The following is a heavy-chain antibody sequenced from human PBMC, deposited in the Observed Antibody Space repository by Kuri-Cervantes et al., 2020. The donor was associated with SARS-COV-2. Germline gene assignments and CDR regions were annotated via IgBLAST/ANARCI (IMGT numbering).Heavy chain of an antibody. J-gene: IGHJ4*02. CDR1: GGSISSYY. CDR3: ARVAKYGSGSYFDPYFDY. D-gene: IGHD3-10*01. CDR2: IYYSGST. V-gene: IGHV4-59*01. Sequence: SETLSLTCTVSGGSISSYYWSWIRQPPGKGLEWIGYIYYSGSTNYNPSLKSRVTISVDTSKNQFSLKLSSVTAADTAVYYCARVAKYGSGSYFDPYFDYWGQGTLVTVSS.